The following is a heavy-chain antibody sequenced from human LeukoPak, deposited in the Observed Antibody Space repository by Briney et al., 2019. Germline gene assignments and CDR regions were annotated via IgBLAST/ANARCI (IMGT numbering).Heavy chain of an antibody. V-gene: IGHV3-9*03. D-gene: IGHD2-15*01. CDR3: ARSGYCSGGSCYPFDY. CDR2: ISWNSGSI. J-gene: IGHJ4*02. CDR1: GFTFDDYA. Sequence: GGSLRLSCAASGFTFDDYAMHWVRQAPGKGLEWVSGISWNSGSIGYADSVKGRFTISRDNAKNPLYLQMNSLRAEDMALYYCARSGYCSGGSCYPFDYWGQGTLVTVSS.